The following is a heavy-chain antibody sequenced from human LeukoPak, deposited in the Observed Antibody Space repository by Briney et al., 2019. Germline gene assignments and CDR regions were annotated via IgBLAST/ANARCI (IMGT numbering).Heavy chain of an antibody. D-gene: IGHD6-19*01. CDR3: ARGSGWYLY. Sequence: SETLSLTCTVSGGSISSYYWSWIRQPPGKGLEWIGYIYYSGTTDFNPSLKSRVTMSVDTSKNQFSLNLNSVTAADTAVYYCARGSGWYLYWGQGTLVTVSS. CDR1: GGSISSYY. V-gene: IGHV4-59*01. J-gene: IGHJ4*02. CDR2: IYYSGTT.